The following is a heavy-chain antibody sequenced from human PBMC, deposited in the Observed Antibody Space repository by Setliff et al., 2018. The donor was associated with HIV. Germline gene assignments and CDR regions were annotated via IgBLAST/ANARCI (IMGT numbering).Heavy chain of an antibody. CDR1: GGSISNSRYY. V-gene: IGHV4-39*01. Sequence: SETLSLTCTVSGGSISNSRYYWSWIRQPPGKGLEWIGSIYYSGSTYYNPSPKSRVTISVDTSKNQFSLKLSSVTAADAAVYYCASRVYYYDSSGYLREGGFDPWGQGTLVTVSS. D-gene: IGHD3-22*01. J-gene: IGHJ5*02. CDR2: IYYSGST. CDR3: ASRVYYYDSSGYLREGGFDP.